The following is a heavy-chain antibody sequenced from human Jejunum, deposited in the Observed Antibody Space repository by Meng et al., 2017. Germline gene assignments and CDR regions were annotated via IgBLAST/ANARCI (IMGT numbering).Heavy chain of an antibody. CDR2: IKNKRDSYTA. CDR3: ARDWFTSLAD. D-gene: IGHD3-16*01. CDR1: GFTFSDPY. Sequence: GESLKISCAASGFTFSDPYMDWVRQAPGKGLEWVGRIKNKRDSYTADYAASVKGRFIISRDDSENSLFLQMNSLKTEDTAVYYCARDWFTSLADWGQGTLVTGSS. J-gene: IGHJ4*02. V-gene: IGHV3-72*01.